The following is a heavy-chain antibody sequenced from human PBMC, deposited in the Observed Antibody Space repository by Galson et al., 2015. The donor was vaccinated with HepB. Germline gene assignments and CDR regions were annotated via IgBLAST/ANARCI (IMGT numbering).Heavy chain of an antibody. CDR3: ARHLFGSREKDAFDI. CDR2: ISGSGGST. D-gene: IGHD2-2*01. CDR1: GFTFSSYA. Sequence: SLRLSCAASGFTFSSYAMSWVRQAPGKGLEWVSAISGSGGSTYYADSVKGRFTISRDNSKNTLYPQMNSLKASDTAMYYCARHLFGSREKDAFDIWGQGTMVTVSS. J-gene: IGHJ3*02. V-gene: IGHV3-23*01.